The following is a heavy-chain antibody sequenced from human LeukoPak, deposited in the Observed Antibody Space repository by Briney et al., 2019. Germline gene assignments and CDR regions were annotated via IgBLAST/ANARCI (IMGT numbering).Heavy chain of an antibody. Sequence: SSVKVSCKASGGTFSSYAISWVRQAPGQGLEWMGRIIPILGIANYAQKFQGRVTITADKSTSTAYMELSSLRSEDTAVYYCARGIREQWLVRDYWGQGTLVTVSS. CDR3: ARGIREQWLVRDY. J-gene: IGHJ4*02. CDR1: GGTFSSYA. D-gene: IGHD6-19*01. CDR2: IIPILGIA. V-gene: IGHV1-69*04.